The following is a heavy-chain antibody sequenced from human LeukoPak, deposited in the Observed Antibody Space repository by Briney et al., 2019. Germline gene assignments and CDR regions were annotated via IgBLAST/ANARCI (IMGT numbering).Heavy chain of an antibody. CDR1: GFTVSSNY. D-gene: IGHD5-12*01. CDR3: ARNSGYDLPFDY. V-gene: IGHV3-53*01. J-gene: IGHJ4*02. Sequence: GVLRLSCAASGFTVSSNYMTWVRQAPGKGLEWVSVIYSGGSTYYADSVKGRFTISRDNSKNTLSLQMNSLRAEDTAVYYCARNSGYDLPFDYWGQGTLVTVSS. CDR2: IYSGGST.